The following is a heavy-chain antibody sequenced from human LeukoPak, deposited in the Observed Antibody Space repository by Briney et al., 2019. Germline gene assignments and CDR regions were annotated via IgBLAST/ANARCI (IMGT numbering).Heavy chain of an antibody. V-gene: IGHV4-59*12. Sequence: SETQSLTCTVSGGSISSYYWSWIRQPPGKGLEWIGYIYYSGSTNYNPSLKSRVTISVDTSKNQFSLKLSSVTAADTAVYYCARGLPTYYYDSSGYYYYYYGMDVWGQGTTVTVSS. D-gene: IGHD3-22*01. CDR2: IYYSGST. CDR3: ARGLPTYYYDSSGYYYYYYGMDV. CDR1: GGSISSYY. J-gene: IGHJ6*02.